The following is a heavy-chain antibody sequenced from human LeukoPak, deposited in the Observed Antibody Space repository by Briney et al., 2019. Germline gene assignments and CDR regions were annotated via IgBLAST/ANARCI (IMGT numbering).Heavy chain of an antibody. J-gene: IGHJ6*03. D-gene: IGHD4-11*01. Sequence: ASVKVSCKASGGTFSSYAISWVRQAPGQGLEWMGGIIPIFGTANYAQKFQGRVTITTDESTSTAYMELSSLRSEDTAVYYCARGSPTVTSHYYYYMDVWGKGTTVTVSS. V-gene: IGHV1-69*05. CDR2: IIPIFGTA. CDR1: GGTFSSYA. CDR3: ARGSPTVTSHYYYYMDV.